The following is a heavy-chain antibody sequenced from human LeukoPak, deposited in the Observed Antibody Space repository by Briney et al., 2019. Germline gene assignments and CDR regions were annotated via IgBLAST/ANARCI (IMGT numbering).Heavy chain of an antibody. CDR1: GYTFTSYS. J-gene: IGHJ3*02. CDR3: AREGDGYTPGAFDI. Sequence: ASVKVSCKASGYTFTSYSISWVRQAPGPGREWMGWISAYNGNTNYAQKLQGRVTMTTDTSTSTAYMELRSLRSDDTAVYYCAREGDGYTPGAFDIWGQGTMVTVSS. CDR2: ISAYNGNT. D-gene: IGHD5-24*01. V-gene: IGHV1-18*01.